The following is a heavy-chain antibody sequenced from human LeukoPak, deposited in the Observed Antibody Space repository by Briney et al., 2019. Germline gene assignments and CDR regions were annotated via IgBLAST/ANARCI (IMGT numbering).Heavy chain of an antibody. CDR1: GFTFSSYS. V-gene: IGHV3-9*01. J-gene: IGHJ4*02. CDR3: AKGNSYDSSGLPFDY. D-gene: IGHD3-22*01. Sequence: GGSLRLSCAASGFTFSSYSMNWVRQAPGKGLEWVSGISWDSGSVDSADSVKGRFTISRDNARNSLYLQMNSLRAEDTALYYCAKGNSYDSSGLPFDYWGQGTLVTVSS. CDR2: ISWDSGSV.